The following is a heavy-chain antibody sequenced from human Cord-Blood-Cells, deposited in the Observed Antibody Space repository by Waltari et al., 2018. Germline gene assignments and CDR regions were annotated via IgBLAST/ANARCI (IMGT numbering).Heavy chain of an antibody. CDR2: INPNSGGT. J-gene: IGHJ5*02. CDR3: ARDPAKYCSGGSCYGWFDP. CDR1: GYTFTGYY. Sequence: QVQLVQSGAEVKKPGASVKVSCKASGYTFTGYYMHWVRQAPGQGLEWMGRINPNSGGTNYAQKFQGRVTMTRDTSISTAYMELSRLRSDDTAVDYCARDPAKYCSGGSCYGWFDPWGQGTLVTVSS. V-gene: IGHV1-2*06. D-gene: IGHD2-15*01.